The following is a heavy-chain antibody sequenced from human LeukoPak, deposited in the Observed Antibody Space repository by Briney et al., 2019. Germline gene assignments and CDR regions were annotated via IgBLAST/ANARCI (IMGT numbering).Heavy chain of an antibody. V-gene: IGHV3-15*01. CDR1: GFTFSNAW. CDR2: IKSKTDGGTT. Sequence: GGSLRLSCAASGFTFSNAWMSWVRQAPGKGLEWVGRIKSKTDGGTTDYAAPVKGRFTISRDDSKNTLYLQMNSLKTEDTAVYYCTTDSTVYYYDSSGYYYVIHAFDIWGQGTMVTVSS. J-gene: IGHJ3*02. D-gene: IGHD3-22*01. CDR3: TTDSTVYYYDSSGYYYVIHAFDI.